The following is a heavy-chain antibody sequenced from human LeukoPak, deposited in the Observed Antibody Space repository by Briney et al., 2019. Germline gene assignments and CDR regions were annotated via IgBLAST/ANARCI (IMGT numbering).Heavy chain of an antibody. V-gene: IGHV4-39*07. CDR2: IYYSGST. J-gene: IGHJ4*02. CDR3: VRVAGSGEVGY. Sequence: SETLSLTCTVSGGSISSSSYYWGWIRQPPGKGPEWIGSIYYSGSTYYNPSLKSRVTISVDTSKNQFSLKLSSATAADTAVYYCVRVAGSGEVGYWGQGTLVTVSS. D-gene: IGHD6-19*01. CDR1: GGSISSSSYY.